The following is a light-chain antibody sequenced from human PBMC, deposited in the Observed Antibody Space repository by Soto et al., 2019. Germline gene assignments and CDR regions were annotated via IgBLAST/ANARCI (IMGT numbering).Light chain of an antibody. CDR3: CSYAGSSTHVV. V-gene: IGLV2-23*01. Sequence: QSVLTQPASVSGSPGQSITISCTGSSSDVGTYNLVSWYQQCPGKAPKLIIYEGSKRPSGVSNRFSGSKSGNTASLTISGLQVEDEGDYYCCSYAGSSTHVVFGGRTKLTVL. CDR1: SSDVGTYNL. CDR2: EGS. J-gene: IGLJ2*01.